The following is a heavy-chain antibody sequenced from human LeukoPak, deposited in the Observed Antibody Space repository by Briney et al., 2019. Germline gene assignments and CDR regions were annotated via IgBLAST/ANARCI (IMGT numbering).Heavy chain of an antibody. CDR1: GFTFSYHW. Sequence: GGSLRLSCAASGFTFSYHWMTWVRQAPGKGLEWVAVISYDGSNKYYADSVKGRFTISRDNSKNTLYLQMNSLRAEDTAVYYCARAVHRLPSSLPADWGQGTLVTVSS. CDR2: ISYDGSNK. D-gene: IGHD5-18*01. V-gene: IGHV3-30-3*01. CDR3: ARAVHRLPSSLPAD. J-gene: IGHJ4*02.